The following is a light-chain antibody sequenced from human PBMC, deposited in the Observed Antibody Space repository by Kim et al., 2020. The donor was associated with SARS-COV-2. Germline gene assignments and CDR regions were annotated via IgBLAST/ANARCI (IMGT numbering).Light chain of an antibody. V-gene: IGKV1-5*01. CDR2: EAS. CDR3: QHYDVYSGK. J-gene: IGKJ1*01. Sequence: GDRVTITCRASQSISISLAWYQQKPGKAPNLLIYEASSLQSGVSSRFSGSGSGTEFTLTISSLQPDDFATSYCQHYDVYSGKFGPGTKV. CDR1: QSISIS.